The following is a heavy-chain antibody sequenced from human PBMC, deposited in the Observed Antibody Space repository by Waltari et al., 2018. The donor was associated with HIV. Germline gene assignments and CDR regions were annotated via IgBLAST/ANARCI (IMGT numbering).Heavy chain of an antibody. Sequence: QVQLQESGPGLVKPSETLSLTCTVSGGSISSYYWSWIRQPPGQGLEWIGYIYYSGSTNYNPSLNSRVTIAVDTSKNQFSLKLSSVTAADTAVYYCAGLYCSSTSCYPYWYFDRWGRGTLVTVSS. J-gene: IGHJ2*01. CDR2: IYYSGST. CDR1: GGSISSYY. D-gene: IGHD2-2*01. V-gene: IGHV4-59*01. CDR3: AGLYCSSTSCYPYWYFDR.